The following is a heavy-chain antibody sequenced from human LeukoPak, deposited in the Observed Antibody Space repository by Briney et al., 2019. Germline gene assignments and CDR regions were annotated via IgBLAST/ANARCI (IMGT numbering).Heavy chain of an antibody. CDR2: ISYDGSNK. J-gene: IGHJ4*02. CDR1: GFTFSSYA. Sequence: GGSLRLSCAASGFTFSSYAMHWVRQAPGKGLEWVAVISYDGSNKYYADSVKGRFTISRDSSKNTLYLQMNSLRAEDTAVYYCARVTAAGRDLAFDYWGQGTLVTVSS. D-gene: IGHD6-13*01. CDR3: ARVTAAGRDLAFDY. V-gene: IGHV3-30*04.